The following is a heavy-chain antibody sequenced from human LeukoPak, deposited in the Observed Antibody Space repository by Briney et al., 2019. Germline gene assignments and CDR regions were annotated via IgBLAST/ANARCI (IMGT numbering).Heavy chain of an antibody. D-gene: IGHD3-3*01. CDR3: ASSPYYDFWSGFHPGGEH. V-gene: IGHV1-69*13. CDR2: IIPIFGTA. J-gene: IGHJ1*01. CDR1: GGTFSSYA. Sequence: ASVKVSCKASGGTFSSYAISWVRQAPGQGLEWMGGIIPIFGTANYAQKFQGRVTITADESTSTAYMELSSLRAEDTAVYYCASSPYYDFWSGFHPGGEHWGQGTLVTVSS.